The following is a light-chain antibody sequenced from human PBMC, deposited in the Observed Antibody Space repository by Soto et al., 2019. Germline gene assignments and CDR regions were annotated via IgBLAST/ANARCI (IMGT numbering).Light chain of an antibody. CDR1: SSDVGDYNY. V-gene: IGLV2-8*01. J-gene: IGLJ1*01. CDR3: SSYAGSNRV. CDR2: DVS. Sequence: QSVLTQPASVSGSPGQSITISCTGTSSDVGDYNYVSWYQQHPGKAPKLMIYDVSKRPSGVSDRFSGSKSGNTASLTVSGLQAEDEADYYCSSYAGSNRVFGTGTKVTVL.